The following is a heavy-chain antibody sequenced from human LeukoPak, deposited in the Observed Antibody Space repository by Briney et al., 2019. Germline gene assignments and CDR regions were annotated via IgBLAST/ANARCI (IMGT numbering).Heavy chain of an antibody. J-gene: IGHJ3*02. D-gene: IGHD3-22*01. CDR2: INWNGGST. CDR3: ARVSYYYDSSGYYLDAFDI. Sequence: GGSLRLSCAASGFTFDDYGMSWVRQAPGKELEWVSGINWNGGSTGYADSVKGRFTISRDNAKNSLYLQMNSLRAEDTALYYCARVSYYYDSSGYYLDAFDIWGQGTMVTVSS. V-gene: IGHV3-20*04. CDR1: GFTFDDYG.